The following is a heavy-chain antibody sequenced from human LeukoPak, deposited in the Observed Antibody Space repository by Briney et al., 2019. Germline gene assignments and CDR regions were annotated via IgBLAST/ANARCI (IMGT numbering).Heavy chain of an antibody. CDR3: ARRGTTYCTVDSCHPNWFDP. V-gene: IGHV3-11*03. D-gene: IGHD2-15*01. Sequence: GGSLRLSCAASGFTFSDYYMTWIRQAPGRGLEWISYINGSSSDTKYADSVKGRFTISRDNAKNSVYLLMNSLRAEDTTVYYCARRGTTYCTVDSCHPNWFDPWGQGTLVTVSS. CDR1: GFTFSDYY. J-gene: IGHJ5*02. CDR2: INGSSSDT.